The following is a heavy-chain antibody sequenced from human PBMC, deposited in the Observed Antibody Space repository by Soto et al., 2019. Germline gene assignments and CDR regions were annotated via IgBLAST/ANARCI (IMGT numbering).Heavy chain of an antibody. V-gene: IGHV4-30-4*01. Sequence: QVQLQESGPGLVKPSQTLSLTCTVSGGSISDGAYYWSWIRQPPGKGLEWIGPIYNSGNTYNNPSLRSRLTISLDPPKSQFSLNLNSVTAADTAVYYCASGLSGDKVDQWGQGTLVTVSS. J-gene: IGHJ4*02. CDR1: GGSISDGAYY. CDR3: ASGLSGDKVDQ. D-gene: IGHD2-21*01. CDR2: IYNSGNT.